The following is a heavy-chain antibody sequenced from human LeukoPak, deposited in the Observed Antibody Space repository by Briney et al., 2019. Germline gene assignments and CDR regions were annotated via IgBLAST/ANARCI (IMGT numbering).Heavy chain of an antibody. D-gene: IGHD3-22*01. V-gene: IGHV1-69*01. CDR3: AREAYYDSSGYYYDY. CDR2: IIPIFGTA. Sequence: SVKVSCKASGGTFSSYAISWVRKSPGQGLEWMGGIIPIFGTANYAQKFQGRVTITADESTSTAYMELSSLRSEDTAVYYCAREAYYDSSGYYYDYWGQGTLVTVSS. J-gene: IGHJ4*02. CDR1: GGTFSSYA.